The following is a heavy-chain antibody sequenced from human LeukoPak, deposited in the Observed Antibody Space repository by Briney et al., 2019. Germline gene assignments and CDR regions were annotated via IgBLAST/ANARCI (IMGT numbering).Heavy chain of an antibody. CDR1: GFTFSNYA. D-gene: IGHD3-3*01. V-gene: IGHV3-23*01. J-gene: IGHJ4*02. CDR3: AKGSKSGPANFDY. CDR2: ISGSGGTT. Sequence: GGSLRLSCAASGFTFSNYAMSWVRQAPGKGLEWVSAISGSGGTTYYADSVKGRFTISRDNSKNTLYPQMNSLRAEDTAVYYCAKGSKSGPANFDYWGQGTLVTVSS.